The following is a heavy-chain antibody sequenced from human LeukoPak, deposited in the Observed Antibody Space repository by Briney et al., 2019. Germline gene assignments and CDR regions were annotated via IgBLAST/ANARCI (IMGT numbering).Heavy chain of an antibody. V-gene: IGHV4-34*01. CDR3: ARGTMTTVTYYFDY. D-gene: IGHD4-17*01. CDR2: INHSGST. J-gene: IGHJ4*02. Sequence: SETLSLACAVYGGSFSGYYWSWIRQPPGKGLEWIGEINHSGSTNYNPSLKSRVTISVDTSKNQFSLKLSSVTAADTAVYYCARGTMTTVTYYFDYWGQGTLVTVSS. CDR1: GGSFSGYY.